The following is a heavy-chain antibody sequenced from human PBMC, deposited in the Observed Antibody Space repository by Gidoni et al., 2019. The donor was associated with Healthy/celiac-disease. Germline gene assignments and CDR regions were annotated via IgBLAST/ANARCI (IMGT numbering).Heavy chain of an antibody. CDR2: IYSGGST. D-gene: IGHD4-17*01. CDR3: AREATVTTGAFDI. V-gene: IGHV3-53*01. CDR1: GLTVSSNY. Sequence: EVQLVESGGGLIQLGGSRRHSCAGSGLTVSSNYMSWVRPAPGKGLEWVSVIYSGGSTYYADSVKGRFTISRDNSKNTLYLQMNSLRAEDTAMYYCAREATVTTGAFDIWGQGTMVTVSS. J-gene: IGHJ3*02.